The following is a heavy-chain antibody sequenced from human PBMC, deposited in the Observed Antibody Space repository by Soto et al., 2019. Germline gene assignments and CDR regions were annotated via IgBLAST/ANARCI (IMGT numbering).Heavy chain of an antibody. CDR2: ISTNGGSA. J-gene: IGHJ6*02. Sequence: PGGSLRLSCSASGFTFINYAMHWVRQAPGKGLEYVSAISTNGGSAYYVDSVKARFTISRDNSKNMLYLQMSSLRAEDTALYYCAKTRIAVRGLMGYYYGMDVWGQGTTVTVSS. CDR3: AKTRIAVRGLMGYYYGMDV. D-gene: IGHD3-10*01. CDR1: GFTFINYA. V-gene: IGHV3-64D*06.